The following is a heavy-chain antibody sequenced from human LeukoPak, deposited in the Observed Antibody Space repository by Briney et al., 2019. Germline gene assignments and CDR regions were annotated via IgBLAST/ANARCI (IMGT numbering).Heavy chain of an antibody. CDR2: VNPSGGTT. CDR3: ARADDYLWGSYRHLDY. V-gene: IGHV1-46*01. J-gene: IGHJ4*02. CDR1: GYAFPSDY. Sequence: GAWVKVSSKASGYAFPSDYLHWVRQAPGQGGGWRGIVNPSGGTTSYAQKFQVRVTMTTATSTTTVYMKLSSLRSEDTAVYYCARADDYLWGSYRHLDYWGQGTLVTVSS. D-gene: IGHD3-16*02.